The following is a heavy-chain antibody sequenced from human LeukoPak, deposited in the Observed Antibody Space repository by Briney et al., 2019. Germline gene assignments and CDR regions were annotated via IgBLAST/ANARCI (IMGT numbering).Heavy chain of an antibody. CDR3: TKGRGI. CDR1: GGSISSGSYD. J-gene: IGHJ4*02. V-gene: IGHV4-61*09. Sequence: SETLSLTCTVSGGSISSGSYDWYWIRQPAGKGLEWIGHLYTSGSMSYNPSLKSRFTISVDTSKNQFSLKLTSVTAADTAVYYCTKGRGIWGQGTLVTVSS. CDR2: LYTSGSM. D-gene: IGHD3-10*01.